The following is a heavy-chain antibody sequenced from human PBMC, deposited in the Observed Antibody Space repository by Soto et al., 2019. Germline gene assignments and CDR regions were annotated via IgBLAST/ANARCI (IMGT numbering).Heavy chain of an antibody. CDR1: GFTFSSYG. D-gene: IGHD3-22*01. V-gene: IGHV3-30*18. Sequence: XGSLRLSCAASGFTFSSYGMHWVRQAPGKGLDWVAVISYDGSNKYYADSVKGRFTISRDNSKNTLYLQMNSLRAEDTAVYYCAKDSNYYDSSGYYYPRATYYYYGMDVWGQGTTVTVSS. CDR2: ISYDGSNK. CDR3: AKDSNYYDSSGYYYPRATYYYYGMDV. J-gene: IGHJ6*02.